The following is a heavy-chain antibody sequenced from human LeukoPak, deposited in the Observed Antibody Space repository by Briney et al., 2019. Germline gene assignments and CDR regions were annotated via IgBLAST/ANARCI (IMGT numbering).Heavy chain of an antibody. CDR1: GYTITSYD. CDR3: ASRAVAGKGVLDY. D-gene: IGHD6-19*01. J-gene: IGHJ4*02. CDR2: MNPNSGNT. Sequence: ASVKVSCKASGYTITSYDINWVRQATGQGLEWMGWMNPNSGNTGYAQKFQGRVTMTRNTSISTAYMELSSLRSEDTAVYYCASRAVAGKGVLDYWGQGTLVTVSS. V-gene: IGHV1-8*01.